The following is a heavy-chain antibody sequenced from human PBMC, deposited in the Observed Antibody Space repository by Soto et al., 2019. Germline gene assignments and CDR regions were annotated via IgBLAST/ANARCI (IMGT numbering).Heavy chain of an antibody. CDR1: GFTFSAYV. D-gene: IGHD6-6*01. CDR3: AMPAYSSSST. V-gene: IGHV3-23*01. CDR2: ISGSGGRT. Sequence: EVQLLESGGDLIQPGWSLRLSCAASGFTFSAYVMSWVRQTPGKGLEWVSSISGSGGRTFYADSVKGRFTVSRDNSKNTLYLQMNSLRAEDTAICYCAMPAYSSSSTWGQGALVTVSS. J-gene: IGHJ5*02.